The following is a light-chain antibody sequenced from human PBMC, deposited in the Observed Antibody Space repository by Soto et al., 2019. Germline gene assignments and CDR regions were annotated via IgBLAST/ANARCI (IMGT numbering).Light chain of an antibody. CDR2: WAS. V-gene: IGKV4-1*01. J-gene: IGKJ3*01. CDR1: QSVLYSSNNNNY. CDR3: QQYFTTPFT. Sequence: DIVMTQSPDSLAVSLGERATINCKSSQSVLYSSNNNNYLAWYQQKPGQPPKLLIYWASTRESGVPDRFSGSGSGTDFTRTISGLQAEDVALYYCQQYFTTPFTFGPGTKVNIQ.